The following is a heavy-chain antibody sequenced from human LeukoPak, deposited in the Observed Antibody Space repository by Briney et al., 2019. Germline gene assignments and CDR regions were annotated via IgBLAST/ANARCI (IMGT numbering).Heavy chain of an antibody. CDR3: AKVNHGPEWFGELTDAFDI. D-gene: IGHD3-10*01. V-gene: IGHV3-30*02. CDR1: GFTFSSYG. CDR2: IRYDGSNK. Sequence: GGSLRLSCAASGFTFSSYGMHWVRQAPGKGLEWVAFIRYDGSNKYNADSVKGRFTISRDNSKNTLYLLMNSLRAEDTAVYYCAKVNHGPEWFGELTDAFDIWGQGTMVTVSS. J-gene: IGHJ3*02.